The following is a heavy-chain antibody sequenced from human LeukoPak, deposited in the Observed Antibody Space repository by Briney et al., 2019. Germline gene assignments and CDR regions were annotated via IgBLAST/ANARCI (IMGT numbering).Heavy chain of an antibody. J-gene: IGHJ5*02. CDR2: IYSGGST. CDR3: ARVAGTTGANWFDP. Sequence: PGGSLRLSCAAPGFTVSSNYMSWVRQAPGKGLEWVSVIYSGGSTYYADSVKGRFTISRDNSKNTLYLQMNSLRAEDTAVYCCARVAGTTGANWFDPWGQGTLVTVSS. V-gene: IGHV3-66*02. D-gene: IGHD1-7*01. CDR1: GFTVSSNY.